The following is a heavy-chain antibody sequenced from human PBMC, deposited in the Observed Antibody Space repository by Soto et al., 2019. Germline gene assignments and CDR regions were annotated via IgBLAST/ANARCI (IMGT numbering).Heavy chain of an antibody. CDR3: ASGITIFGVVREFAY. J-gene: IGHJ4*02. Sequence: PSETLSLTCAVYGGSFSGYYWSWIRQPPGKGLEWIGEINHSGSTNYNPSLKSRVTISVDTSKNQFSLKLSSVTAADTAVYYCASGITIFGVVREFAYWGQGTLVIVSA. CDR1: GGSFSGYY. CDR2: INHSGST. V-gene: IGHV4-34*01. D-gene: IGHD3-3*01.